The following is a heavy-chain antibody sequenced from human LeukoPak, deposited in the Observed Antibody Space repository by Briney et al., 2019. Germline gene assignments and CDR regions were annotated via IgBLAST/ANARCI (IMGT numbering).Heavy chain of an antibody. J-gene: IGHJ4*02. D-gene: IGHD3-3*01. V-gene: IGHV1-2*02. Sequence: ASVKVSCKASGYTFTGYYMHWVRQAPGQGLEWMGWINPNSGGTNYAQKFQGRVTMTRDTSISTAYMELSRLRSDDTAVYYCARAKITIFGVVILQDLRILLYYFDYWGQGTLVTVSS. CDR3: ARAKITIFGVVILQDLRILLYYFDY. CDR2: INPNSGGT. CDR1: GYTFTGYY.